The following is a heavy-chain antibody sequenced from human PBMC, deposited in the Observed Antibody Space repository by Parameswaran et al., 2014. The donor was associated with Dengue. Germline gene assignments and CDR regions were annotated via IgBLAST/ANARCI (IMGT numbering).Heavy chain of an antibody. CDR2: ISNDGSNK. J-gene: IGHJ4*02. Sequence: WIRQPPGKGLEWVAVISNDGSNKDYADSVKGRFTVSRDNSKNTLFLQMNSLRLEDTAVYYCARDGRWVLAYYFDEWGQGTLVTVSS. CDR3: ARDGRWVLAYYFDE. V-gene: IGHV3-30*03. D-gene: IGHD5-24*01.